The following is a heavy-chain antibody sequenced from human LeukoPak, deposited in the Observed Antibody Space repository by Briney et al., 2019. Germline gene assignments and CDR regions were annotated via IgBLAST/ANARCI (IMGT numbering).Heavy chain of an antibody. J-gene: IGHJ6*02. CDR2: MNPNSGNT. CDR3: ARGRYDILSPAHHYYYYYGMDV. V-gene: IGHV1-8*01. D-gene: IGHD3-9*01. Sequence: ASVKLSCTASGYTFTSYDINWVRQATGQGLEWMGWMNPNSGNTGYAQKFQGRVTMTRNTSISTAYMELSSLRSEDTAVYYCARGRYDILSPAHHYYYYYGMDVWGQGTTVTVSS. CDR1: GYTFTSYD.